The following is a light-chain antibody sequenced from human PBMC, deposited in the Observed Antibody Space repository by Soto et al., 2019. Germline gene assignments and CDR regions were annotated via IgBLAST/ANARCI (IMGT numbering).Light chain of an antibody. CDR1: EGISRW. Sequence: ILISQSPSSVSDAFGAIITSTCRAGEGISRWLASYQQKPGCAPKLLIYAAYSLKPGVPSRFSGSGSVTDFTLTISSLQAEDFATYPCQQAYKFPSTFGPGINVDI. CDR2: AAY. CDR3: QQAYKFPST. J-gene: IGKJ3*01. V-gene: IGKV1-12*02.